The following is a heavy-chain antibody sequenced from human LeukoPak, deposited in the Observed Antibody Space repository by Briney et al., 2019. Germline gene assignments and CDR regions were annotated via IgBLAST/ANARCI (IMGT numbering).Heavy chain of an antibody. V-gene: IGHV4-34*01. D-gene: IGHD3-3*01. CDR3: AGDHRITIFGVVSNWFDP. J-gene: IGHJ5*02. Sequence: SETLSLTCAVYGGSFSGYYWSWIRQPPGQGLEWIGEIHPNGRTNYNPSLKSRITILIDTSKNQFSLKLSSVTAADTAVYYCAGDHRITIFGVVSNWFDPWGQGTLVTVSS. CDR2: IHPNGRT. CDR1: GGSFSGYY.